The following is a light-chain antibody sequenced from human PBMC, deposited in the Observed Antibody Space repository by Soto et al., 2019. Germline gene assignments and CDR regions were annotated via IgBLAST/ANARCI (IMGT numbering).Light chain of an antibody. CDR1: QNINTF. CDR2: AAS. J-gene: IGKJ5*01. Sequence: LTCRASQNINTFLAWYQQKAGKAPKLLIYAASTLQSGVPSRFSGSGSGTDFTLTISSLQSEDFATYYCQQLNSYPITFGQGTRLEIK. V-gene: IGKV1-9*01. CDR3: QQLNSYPIT.